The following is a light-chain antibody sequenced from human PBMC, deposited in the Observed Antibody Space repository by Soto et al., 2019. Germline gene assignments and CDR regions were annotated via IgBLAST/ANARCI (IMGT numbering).Light chain of an antibody. V-gene: IGKV3-11*01. Sequence: EIVLTQSPATLSLSPGERATLSCRASQSVSSYLAWYQQKPCQAPRLLIYEASNRATGIPARFSGSGSGTDFTLTISSLEPEDFEVYYCQQRSKSITFGQGTRLEIK. CDR3: QQRSKSIT. J-gene: IGKJ5*01. CDR1: QSVSSY. CDR2: EAS.